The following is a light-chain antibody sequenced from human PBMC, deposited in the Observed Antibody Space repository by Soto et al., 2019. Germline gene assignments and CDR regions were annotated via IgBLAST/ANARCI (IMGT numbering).Light chain of an antibody. Sequence: DIQMTQSPSSLSASVGDRVAITCRASQSISSYLNWYQQKPGKAPKLLIYAASSLQSGVPSRFSGSVSGTDFTLTISSLHPEEFATYYCQQSYSTPYTFGQGTKLESK. CDR3: QQSYSTPYT. CDR2: AAS. CDR1: QSISSY. J-gene: IGKJ2*01. V-gene: IGKV1-39*01.